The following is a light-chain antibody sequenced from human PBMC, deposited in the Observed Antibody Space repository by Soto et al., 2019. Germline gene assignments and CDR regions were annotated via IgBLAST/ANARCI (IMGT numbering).Light chain of an antibody. CDR2: DAS. J-gene: IGKJ2*01. CDR1: QSVSSY. Sequence: EIVLTQSPATLSLSPGERATPSCRASQSVSSYLAWYQQKPGQAPRLLISDASNRATGIPARFSGSGSGTDFPLTISSLEPEDFAVYYGQQRGNWPHTLCQGTKLEIK. V-gene: IGKV3-11*01. CDR3: QQRGNWPHT.